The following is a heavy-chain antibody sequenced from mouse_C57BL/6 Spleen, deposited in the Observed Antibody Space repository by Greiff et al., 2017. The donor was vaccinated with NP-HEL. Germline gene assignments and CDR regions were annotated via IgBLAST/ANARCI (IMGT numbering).Heavy chain of an antibody. CDR2: ISSGSGTI. D-gene: IGHD2-5*01. J-gene: IGHJ3*01. Sequence: EVKLMESGGGLVKPGGSLKLSCAASGFTFSDYGMHWVRQAPEKGLEWVAYISSGSGTIYYADKVKGRFTISRDNAKNTLFLQMNSLRSEDAAMSYCARETYYSNPWFAYWGQGTLVTVSA. V-gene: IGHV5-17*01. CDR1: GFTFSDYG. CDR3: ARETYYSNPWFAY.